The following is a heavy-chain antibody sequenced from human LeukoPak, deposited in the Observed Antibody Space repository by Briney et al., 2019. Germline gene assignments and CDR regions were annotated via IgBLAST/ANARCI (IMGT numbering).Heavy chain of an antibody. CDR2: ISGGGDRT. J-gene: IGHJ4*02. CDR1: GFTFSTYA. D-gene: IGHD3-10*01. CDR3: ATQNYYASGSSRH. V-gene: IGHV3-23*01. Sequence: PGGSLRLSCAASGFTFSTYAMTRVRQAPGKGLEWVSGISGGGDRTYYADSVKGRFTISRDNSKNTLNLQLNSLRAEDTAVYYCATQNYYASGSSRHWGQGTLVTVSS.